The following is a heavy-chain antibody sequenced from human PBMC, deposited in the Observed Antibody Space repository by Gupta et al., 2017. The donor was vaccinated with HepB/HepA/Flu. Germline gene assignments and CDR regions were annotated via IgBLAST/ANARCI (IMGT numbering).Heavy chain of an antibody. CDR1: GGSLSGYY. Sequence: QVQLQQWAAGLLKPSETLSLTCVVYGGSLSGYYWSWIRQPPGKGLEWIEKINHSGSTNYNPSLKSRVTISVDTSKNQFSLKLSSVTAADTAVYYCARRPSVASAISSAFDIWGQGTMVTVSS. D-gene: IGHD5-18*01. CDR2: INHSGST. V-gene: IGHV4-34*01. J-gene: IGHJ3*02. CDR3: ARRPSVASAISSAFDI.